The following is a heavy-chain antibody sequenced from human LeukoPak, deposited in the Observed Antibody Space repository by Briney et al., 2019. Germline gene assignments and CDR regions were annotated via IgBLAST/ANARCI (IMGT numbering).Heavy chain of an antibody. Sequence: SETLSLTCAVYGGSFSGYYWSWIRQPPGKGLEWIGEINHSGSTNYNPSLKSRVTISVDTSKNQCYRKVSSVSAADTAVYCCAGGVIVRGGRERRGFDSWGQGTVVSVSS. CDR3: AGGVIVRGGRERRGFDS. CDR2: INHSGST. V-gene: IGHV4-34*01. D-gene: IGHD2-21*01. CDR1: GGSFSGYY. J-gene: IGHJ5*01.